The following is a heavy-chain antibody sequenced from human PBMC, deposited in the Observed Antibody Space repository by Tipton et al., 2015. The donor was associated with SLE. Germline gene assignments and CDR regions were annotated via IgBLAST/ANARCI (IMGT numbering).Heavy chain of an antibody. CDR2: IYHIGST. J-gene: IGHJ6*03. V-gene: IGHV4-59*01. Sequence: GLVKPSETMSLTCSVSGVSIRSDYWSWIRQPPGKELEWIGYIYHIGSTNYKPSLKSRVTISVDTSKNQLSLELRAVTAADTAVYFCARAIAGPGGFYYMDVWGEGTTVSVSS. CDR3: ARAIAGPGGFYYMDV. D-gene: IGHD6-13*01. CDR1: GVSIRSDY.